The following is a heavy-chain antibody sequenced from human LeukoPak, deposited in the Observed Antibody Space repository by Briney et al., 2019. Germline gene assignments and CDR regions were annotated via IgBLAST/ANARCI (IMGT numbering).Heavy chain of an antibody. CDR2: ISSSGSTI. CDR1: GFTFSDYY. D-gene: IGHD3-22*01. CDR3: ARDMVVVISATYYYYGMDV. V-gene: IGHV3-11*01. J-gene: IGHJ6*02. Sequence: GGSLTLSCAASGFTFSDYYMSWTRHAPGKGLEWVSYISSSGSTIYYAHSVKGRFTISRDNAKNSLYLQMNSLRAEDTAVYYCARDMVVVISATYYYYGMDVWGQGTTVTVSS.